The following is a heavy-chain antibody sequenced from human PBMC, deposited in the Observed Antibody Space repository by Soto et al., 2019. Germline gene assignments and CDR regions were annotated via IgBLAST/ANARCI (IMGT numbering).Heavy chain of an antibody. CDR1: GYTFTSYG. D-gene: IGHD6-19*01. CDR3: ARGSSGWSFYYYYGMDV. V-gene: IGHV1-18*01. Sequence: ASVKVSCKASGYTFTSYGISWVRQAPGQGLEWMGWISAYNGNTNYAQKLQGRVTMTTDTSTSTAYMELRSLRSDDTAVYYCARGSSGWSFYYYYGMDVWGQGTTVTVPQ. J-gene: IGHJ6*01. CDR2: ISAYNGNT.